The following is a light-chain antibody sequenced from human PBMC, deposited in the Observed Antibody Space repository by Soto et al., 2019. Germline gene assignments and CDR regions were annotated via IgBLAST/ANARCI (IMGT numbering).Light chain of an antibody. Sequence: EIVMTQSPATLSVSPGVGATLSCRSRQGIGDTLAWYRQKPGQTPRLLIYDTSIRATGVPARFSGSRSGAEFTLTITRLQSEDFAVYYCQQYVTWPLTFGGGTKVESK. CDR2: DTS. V-gene: IGKV3-15*01. CDR1: QGIGDT. J-gene: IGKJ4*01. CDR3: QQYVTWPLT.